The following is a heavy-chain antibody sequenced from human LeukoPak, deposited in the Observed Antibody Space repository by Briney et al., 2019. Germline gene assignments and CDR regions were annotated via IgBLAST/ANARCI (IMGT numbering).Heavy chain of an antibody. Sequence: SETLSLTCTVSGGSISSYYWSWIRQPPGKGLEWIGYIYYSGSTNYNPSLKSRVTISVDTSKNQCSLKLSSVTAADTAVYYCASRYYDSSGDYAFDIWGQGTMVTVSS. CDR3: ASRYYDSSGDYAFDI. V-gene: IGHV4-59*01. CDR1: GGSISSYY. CDR2: IYYSGST. J-gene: IGHJ3*02. D-gene: IGHD3-22*01.